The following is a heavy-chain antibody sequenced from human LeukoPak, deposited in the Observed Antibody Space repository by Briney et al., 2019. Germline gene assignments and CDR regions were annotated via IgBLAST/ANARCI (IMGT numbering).Heavy chain of an antibody. CDR1: GFIFSSFG. CDR3: ARDSTHLIVVVPAAIH. Sequence: GGSLRLSCGASGFIFSSFGMHWVRQAPGKGLEWVAVIWSGGRNKYYADSVKGRFTISRDNSKNTLDLQMNSLRADDTAVYYCARDSTHLIVVVPAAIHWGQGTLVTVSS. J-gene: IGHJ4*02. CDR2: IWSGGRNK. V-gene: IGHV3-33*01. D-gene: IGHD2-2*01.